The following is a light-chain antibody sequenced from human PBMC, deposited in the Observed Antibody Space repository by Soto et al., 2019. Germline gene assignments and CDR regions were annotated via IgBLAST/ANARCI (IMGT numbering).Light chain of an antibody. CDR3: QQYNNYLWT. V-gene: IGKV1-5*03. Sequence: DIQMTQSPSTRSASVGDRVTITCLASQSISSWLAWYQQKPGKAPKLLIYKASILESGVPSRFSGSGSGTEFTLTISSLQPDDFATYYCQQYNNYLWTFVQGTKVEIK. CDR1: QSISSW. J-gene: IGKJ1*01. CDR2: KAS.